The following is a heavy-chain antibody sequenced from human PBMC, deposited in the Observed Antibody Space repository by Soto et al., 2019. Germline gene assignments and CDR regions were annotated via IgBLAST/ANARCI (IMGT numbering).Heavy chain of an antibody. Sequence: QVQLVESGGGLGKPGGSLRLSCAASGFTFSDYYMSWIRQAPGKGLEWVSYISSSSSYTNYADSVKGRFTISRDNAKNSLYLQMNSLRAEDTAVYYCARGRYCSGGSCLFDPWGQGTLVTVSS. D-gene: IGHD2-15*01. V-gene: IGHV3-11*05. CDR1: GFTFSDYY. CDR2: ISSSSSYT. CDR3: ARGRYCSGGSCLFDP. J-gene: IGHJ5*02.